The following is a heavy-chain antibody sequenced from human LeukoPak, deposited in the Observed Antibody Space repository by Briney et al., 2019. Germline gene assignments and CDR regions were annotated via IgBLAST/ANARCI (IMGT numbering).Heavy chain of an antibody. CDR2: ISGSGGST. Sequence: GGSLRLSCAASGFTFSDYWMRWVRQAPGKGLEWVSAISGSGGSTYYADSVKGRFTISRDNSKNTLYLQMNSLRAEDTAVYYCAKILTTVTTGDYWGQGTLVTVSS. J-gene: IGHJ4*02. V-gene: IGHV3-23*01. D-gene: IGHD4-17*01. CDR1: GFTFSDYW. CDR3: AKILTTVTTGDY.